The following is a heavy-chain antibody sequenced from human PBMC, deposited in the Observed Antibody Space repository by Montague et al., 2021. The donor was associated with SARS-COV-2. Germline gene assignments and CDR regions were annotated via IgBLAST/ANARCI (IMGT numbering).Heavy chain of an antibody. D-gene: IGHD2-2*01. CDR3: ARVPYRLLFVPRYYGMEV. V-gene: IGHV4-34*01. Sequence: SETLSLTCAVYGGSLSGYYWSWIRQPPGEGLEWIAEISHSGSTSYNPSLKSRVTISVDTSKNQFSLKLSSATAADTAVYYFARVPYRLLFVPRYYGMEVWGQGTTVTVSS. CDR1: GGSLSGYY. J-gene: IGHJ6*02. CDR2: ISHSGST.